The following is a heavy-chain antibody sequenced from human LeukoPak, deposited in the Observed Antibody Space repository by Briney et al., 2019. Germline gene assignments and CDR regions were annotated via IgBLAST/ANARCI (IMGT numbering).Heavy chain of an antibody. CDR1: GFTFSSYS. Sequence: PGGSLRLSCAASGFTFSSYSMNWVRQAPGKGLEWVSYISSSSSTIYYADSVKGRFTISRDNAKNSLYLQMNSLRAEDTAVYYCARHCSSTSCPDYYYHYMDVWGKGTTVTVSS. D-gene: IGHD2-2*01. J-gene: IGHJ6*03. CDR2: ISSSSSTI. CDR3: ARHCSSTSCPDYYYHYMDV. V-gene: IGHV3-48*01.